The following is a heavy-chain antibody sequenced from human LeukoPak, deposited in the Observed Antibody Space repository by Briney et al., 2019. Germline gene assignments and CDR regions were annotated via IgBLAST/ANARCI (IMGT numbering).Heavy chain of an antibody. D-gene: IGHD3-16*01. V-gene: IGHV4-59*01. CDR2: IYYSGST. Sequence: PSETLSLTCTVSGGSISSYYWSWIRQPPGKGLEWIGYIYYSGSTNYNPSLKSRATISVDTSKNQFSLRLSSVTAADTAVYYCARALGFQRGLHLRDYYYYMDVWGKGTTVTVSS. CDR3: ARALGFQRGLHLRDYYYYMDV. J-gene: IGHJ6*03. CDR1: GGSISSYY.